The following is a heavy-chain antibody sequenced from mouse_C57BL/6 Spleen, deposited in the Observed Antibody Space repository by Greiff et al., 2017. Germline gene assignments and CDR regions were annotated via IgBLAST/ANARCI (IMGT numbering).Heavy chain of an antibody. CDR3: ASPYYGDAMDY. D-gene: IGHD2-10*01. Sequence: EVQLQQSGPELVKPGASVKISCKASGYTFTDYYMNWVKQSHGKSLEWIGDINPNNGGTSYNQKFKGKATLTVDKSSSTAYMELRSLTSEDSAVYYCASPYYGDAMDYWGQGTSVTVSS. CDR1: GYTFTDYY. J-gene: IGHJ4*01. V-gene: IGHV1-26*01. CDR2: INPNNGGT.